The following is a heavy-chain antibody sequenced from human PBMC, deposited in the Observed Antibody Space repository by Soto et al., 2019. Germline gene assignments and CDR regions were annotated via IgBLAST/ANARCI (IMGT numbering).Heavy chain of an antibody. V-gene: IGHV3-23*01. CDR3: AKDLVAARTY. D-gene: IGHD6-19*01. CDR2: ISGDGGNT. J-gene: IGHJ4*02. CDR1: GLTFSNYA. Sequence: DVQLLESGGGLVHPGESLRLSCAASGLTFSNYAMAWVRQAPGKGLEWVSSISGDGGNTYHADSVRGRFTISRDNSENTLYLQMRSLRAEDTAVYYCAKDLVAARTYWGQGALVTVSS.